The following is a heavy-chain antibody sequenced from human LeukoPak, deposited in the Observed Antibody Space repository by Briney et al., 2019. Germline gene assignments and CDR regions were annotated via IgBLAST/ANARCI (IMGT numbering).Heavy chain of an antibody. CDR2: IYTSGST. V-gene: IGHV4-61*02. CDR3: ARDPGGYYYDSSGST. D-gene: IGHD3-22*01. Sequence: PSETLSLTCAVSGGSISSSNWWSRIRQPAGKGLEWIGRIYTSGSTNYNPSLKSRVTISVDTSKNQFSLKLSSVTAADTAVYYCARDPGGYYYDSSGSTWGQGTLVTVSS. J-gene: IGHJ5*02. CDR1: GGSISSSNW.